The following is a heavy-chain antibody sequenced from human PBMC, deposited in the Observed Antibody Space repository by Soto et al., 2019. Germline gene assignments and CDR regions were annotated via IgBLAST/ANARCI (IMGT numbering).Heavy chain of an antibody. D-gene: IGHD3-16*01. CDR1: GDSVISDHYS. Sequence: QLQLQESGPGLVKPSETLSLSCTVSGDSVISDHYSWAWVRQPPGKGLEWIGNVNYRGNSYQNPSLKSQVTITVDTSTNQVSLKLTSVTAADTSVYYCARQGGNKFDYWGQGTLGTVSS. J-gene: IGHJ4*02. CDR3: ARQGGNKFDY. CDR2: VNYRGNS. V-gene: IGHV4-39*01.